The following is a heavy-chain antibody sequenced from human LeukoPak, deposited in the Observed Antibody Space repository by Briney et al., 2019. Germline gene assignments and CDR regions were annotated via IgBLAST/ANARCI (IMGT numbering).Heavy chain of an antibody. CDR2: INHSGST. D-gene: IGHD4-17*01. CDR1: GGSFSGYY. CDR3: ARGRRVPSLGWFDP. V-gene: IGHV4-34*01. Sequence: PSETQSLTCAVYGGSFSGYYWSWVRQPPGKGLEWIGEINHSGSTNYNPSLKSRVTISVDTSKNQFSLKLSSVAAADTAVYYCARGRRVPSLGWFDPWGQGTLVTVSS. J-gene: IGHJ5*02.